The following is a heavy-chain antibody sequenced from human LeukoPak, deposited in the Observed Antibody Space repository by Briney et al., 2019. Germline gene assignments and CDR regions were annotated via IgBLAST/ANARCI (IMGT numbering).Heavy chain of an antibody. CDR1: GYSFTSYW. J-gene: IGHJ6*02. Sequence: GESLKISCKGSGYSFTSYWIGWVRQMPGKGLEWMGIIYPRDSDIRYSPSFQGQVTISADKSISTAYLQWSSLKASDTAMYYCARTNLVVTATQTYYYGMDVWGQGTTVTVSS. CDR2: IYPRDSDI. D-gene: IGHD2-15*01. V-gene: IGHV5-51*01. CDR3: ARTNLVVTATQTYYYGMDV.